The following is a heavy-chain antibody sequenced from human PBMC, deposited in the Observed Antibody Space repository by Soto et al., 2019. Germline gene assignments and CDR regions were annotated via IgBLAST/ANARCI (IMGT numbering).Heavy chain of an antibody. V-gene: IGHV3-7*04. CDR3: ARGRTSAVY. Sequence: QPGGSLRLSCAASGLTFNSHWMIWVRQAPGKGLEWVANINQVGSEKYYVDSVKGRFTISRDNVKNSLFLQMNSLRAEDTAFYYCARGRTSAVYWGQGTLVTVSS. J-gene: IGHJ4*02. CDR2: INQVGSEK. D-gene: IGHD2-2*01. CDR1: GLTFNSHW.